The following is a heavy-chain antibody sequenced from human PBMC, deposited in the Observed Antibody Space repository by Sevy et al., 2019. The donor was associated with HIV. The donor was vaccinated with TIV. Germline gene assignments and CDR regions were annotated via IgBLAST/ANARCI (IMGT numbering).Heavy chain of an antibody. V-gene: IGHV7-4-1*02. D-gene: IGHD5-12*01. CDR1: GYTFTSYA. CDR2: INTNTGNP. J-gene: IGHJ4*02. Sequence: KISCKASGYTFTSYAMNWVRQAPGQGLEWMGWINTNTGNPTYAQGFTGRFVFSLDTSVSTAYLQISSLKAEDTAVYYCARDISLGGYDYSGVPGGYYFDYWGQGTLVTVSS. CDR3: ARDISLGGYDYSGVPGGYYFDY.